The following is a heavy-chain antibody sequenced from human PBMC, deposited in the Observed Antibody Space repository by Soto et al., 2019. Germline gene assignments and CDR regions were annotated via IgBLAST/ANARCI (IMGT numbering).Heavy chain of an antibody. Sequence: ASVKVSCKASGYTFTSYNINWVRQAPGQGLEWVAGSTSNSGNSDYAQKFQGRLTVTRDTSISTAYMELSSLRSADTAVYYCVLVGVFDHWGPGTLVTVSS. J-gene: IGHJ4*02. D-gene: IGHD3-3*01. V-gene: IGHV1-8*01. CDR3: VLVGVFDH. CDR2: STSNSGNS. CDR1: GYTFTSYN.